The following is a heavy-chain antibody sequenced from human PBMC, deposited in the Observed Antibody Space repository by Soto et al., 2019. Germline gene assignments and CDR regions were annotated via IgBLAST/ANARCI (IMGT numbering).Heavy chain of an antibody. J-gene: IGHJ6*02. CDR1: GTIFSRYT. V-gene: IGHV1-69*08. D-gene: IGHD3-16*01. Sequence: QVQVVLSGAEVKKPRSSVRVSCKASGTIFSRYTISWVREAPGQGREWMGRIIPILGETNSAQKFQGRVTLTADKSTNTAYMELNSLRLEDTALYYCARGLGGRMDDWGQGTTVTVSS. CDR3: ARGLGGRMDD. CDR2: IIPILGET.